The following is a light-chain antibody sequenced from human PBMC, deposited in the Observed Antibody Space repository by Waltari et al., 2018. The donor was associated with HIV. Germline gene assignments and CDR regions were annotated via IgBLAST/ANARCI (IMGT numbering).Light chain of an antibody. J-gene: IGKJ4*02. Sequence: ETVMTQSPATLSVSPGERATLSCRASQKVNIKLACYQHKPGQAPRLLIYAASTRATGIPASCRGSGSGTEFTLTISSLQSEDVAVYYCQQYDTWPLTFGGGTKVEI. CDR3: QQYDTWPLT. V-gene: IGKV3D-15*01. CDR1: QKVNIK. CDR2: AAS.